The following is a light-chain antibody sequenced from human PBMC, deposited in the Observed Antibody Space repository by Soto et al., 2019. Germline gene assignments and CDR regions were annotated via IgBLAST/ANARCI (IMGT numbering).Light chain of an antibody. V-gene: IGKV1-5*01. CDR2: EAS. Sequence: DIQMTQSPSTLSASVGDRVTITCRASENIGEWLSWYQQKEGKAPNLLIYEASHLQSGVPSRFSGGGSGTEFTLTITSLQPEDFATYYCQQFSDYFPTFGQGTKVDI. J-gene: IGKJ1*01. CDR3: QQFSDYFPT. CDR1: ENIGEW.